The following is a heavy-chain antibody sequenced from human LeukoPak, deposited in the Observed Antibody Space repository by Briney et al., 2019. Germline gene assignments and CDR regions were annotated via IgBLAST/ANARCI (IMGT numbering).Heavy chain of an antibody. D-gene: IGHD6-6*01. Sequence: ASVKVSCKASGYTFTSYGISWVRPAPGQGLEWMGWISAYNGNTNYAQKLQGRVTMTTDTSTSTAYMELRSLRSDDTAVYYCARDRSYSSSFPVDYWGQGTLVTVSS. J-gene: IGHJ4*02. CDR1: GYTFTSYG. CDR3: ARDRSYSSSFPVDY. CDR2: ISAYNGNT. V-gene: IGHV1-18*01.